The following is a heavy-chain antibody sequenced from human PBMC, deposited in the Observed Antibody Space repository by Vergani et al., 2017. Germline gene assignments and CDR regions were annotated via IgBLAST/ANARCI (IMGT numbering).Heavy chain of an antibody. Sequence: QVQLVETGGGVVQPGGSLRLYCATSGFSFNTYGAHWVRQAPGKGLEWVAFIGYEGRIKYNVDSVKGRFTISRDTSKKTLSLQMRSLRADDTAVYYCAKDPLDENWNDLRVRRGFDFWGQGTQVRVSS. D-gene: IGHD1-1*01. CDR3: AKDPLDENWNDLRVRRGFDF. CDR1: GFSFNTYG. CDR2: IGYEGRIK. V-gene: IGHV3-30*02. J-gene: IGHJ4*02.